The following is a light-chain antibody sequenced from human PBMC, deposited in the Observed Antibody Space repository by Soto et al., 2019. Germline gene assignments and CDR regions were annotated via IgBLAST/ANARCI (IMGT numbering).Light chain of an antibody. CDR3: TISYDSLRGLL. V-gene: IGLV1-47*02. CDR2: SDN. Sequence: QSVLTQPPSASGTPGQRVTISCSGTSSNIESNFVYWYQQFPATTPRLLIYSDNQQPSAVPARFSGCKSGTSASLPISSRRSEEEADYYCTISYDSLRGLLFGGGTKLTVL. CDR1: SSNIESNF. J-gene: IGLJ2*01.